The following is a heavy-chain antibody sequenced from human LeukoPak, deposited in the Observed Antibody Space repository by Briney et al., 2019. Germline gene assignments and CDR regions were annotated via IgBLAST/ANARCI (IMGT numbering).Heavy chain of an antibody. J-gene: IGHJ6*03. Sequence: GGSLRLSCAASGFAFSDHYMDWVRQAPGKGLEWVGRTRNKANSYTTEYAASVKGRFTISRDDSKDSLYLQMNSLKTEDTAVYYCAREPGYSSGRGYYYYMDVWGKGTTVTVSS. V-gene: IGHV3-72*01. CDR3: AREPGYSSGRGYYYYMDV. CDR2: TRNKANSYTT. D-gene: IGHD6-19*01. CDR1: GFAFSDHY.